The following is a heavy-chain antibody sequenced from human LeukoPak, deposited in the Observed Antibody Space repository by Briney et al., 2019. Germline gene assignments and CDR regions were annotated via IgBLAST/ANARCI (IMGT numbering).Heavy chain of an antibody. D-gene: IGHD6-13*01. CDR3: ARDPAAAEWYFDL. CDR2: IYYSGST. CDR1: GGSISSYY. V-gene: IGHV4-59*01. Sequence: SETLSLTCTVSGGSISSYYWSWIRQPPGKGLEWIGYIYYSGSTNYNPSLKSRVTISVDTSKNQFSLKLSSVTAADTAVHYCARDPAAAEWYFDLWGRGTLVTVSS. J-gene: IGHJ2*01.